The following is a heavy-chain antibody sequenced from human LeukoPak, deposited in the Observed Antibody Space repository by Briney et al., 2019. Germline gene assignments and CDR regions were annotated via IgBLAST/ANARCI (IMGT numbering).Heavy chain of an antibody. Sequence: SETLSLTCSVSGGSISSSSYNWGWIRQPPGKGLEWIGTIYYSGNTYYNPSLKSRVTISVDTSKNQFSLKLSSVTAADTAVYYCARLAGSCYGDYSDYWGQGTLVTVSS. CDR3: ARLAGSCYGDYSDY. D-gene: IGHD6-13*01. J-gene: IGHJ4*02. CDR1: GGSISSSSYN. V-gene: IGHV4-39*01. CDR2: IYYSGNT.